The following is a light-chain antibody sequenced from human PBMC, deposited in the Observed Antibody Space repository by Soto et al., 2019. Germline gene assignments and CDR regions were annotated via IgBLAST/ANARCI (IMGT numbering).Light chain of an antibody. CDR1: SSNIGNNY. CDR3: GTWDSSLSAVV. V-gene: IGLV1-51*01. J-gene: IGLJ2*01. Sequence: QSVLTQPPSVSAAPGQMVAISCSGSSSNIGNNYVSWYQHLPGTAPKLVIYDNNKRPPGIPDRFSGSKSGTSATLGITGLQTGDEADYYCGTWDSSLSAVVFGGGTKLTVL. CDR2: DNN.